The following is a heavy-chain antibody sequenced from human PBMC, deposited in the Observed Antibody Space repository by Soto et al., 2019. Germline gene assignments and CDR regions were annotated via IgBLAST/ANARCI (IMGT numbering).Heavy chain of an antibody. J-gene: IGHJ6*03. V-gene: IGHV4-34*01. CDR3: ARGVILWFGELSRRGGYYYCMDV. Sequence: QVQLQQWGAGLLKPSETLSLTCAVYGGSFSGYQWTWIRQTPGKGLEWIGEINDSGNINYNPSLKSRVTVFLDTPKKQISLKQSSGTAAYTAVYYCARGVILWFGELSRRGGYYYCMDVWGEGTTVIVSS. CDR2: INDSGNI. CDR1: GGSFSGYQ. D-gene: IGHD3-10*01.